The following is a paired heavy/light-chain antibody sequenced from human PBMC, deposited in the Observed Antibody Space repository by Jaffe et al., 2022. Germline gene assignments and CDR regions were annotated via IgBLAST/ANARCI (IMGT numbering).Heavy chain of an antibody. CDR1: GFSLSNARMG. J-gene: IGHJ2*01. D-gene: IGHD4-17*01. Sequence: QVTLKESGPVLVKPTETLTLTCTVSGFSLSNARMGVSWIRQPPGKALEWLAHIFSNDEKSYSTSLKSRLTISKDTSKSQVVLTMTNMDPVDTATYYCARISTPYGDYVEAHFDLWGRGTLVTVSS. CDR2: IFSNDEK. V-gene: IGHV2-26*01. CDR3: ARISTPYGDYVEAHFDL.
Light chain of an antibody. CDR1: ALPKQY. CDR2: KDS. Sequence: SYELTQPPSVSVSPGQTARITCSGDALPKQYAYWYQQKPGQAPVLVIYKDSERPSGIPERFSGSSSGTTVTLTISGVQAEDEADYYCQSADSSGTVFGGGTKLTVL. J-gene: IGLJ3*02. V-gene: IGLV3-25*03. CDR3: QSADSSGTV.